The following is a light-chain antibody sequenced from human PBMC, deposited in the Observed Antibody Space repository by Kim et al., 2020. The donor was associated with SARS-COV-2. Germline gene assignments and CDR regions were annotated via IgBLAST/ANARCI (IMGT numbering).Light chain of an antibody. CDR1: QTVSTRF. CDR3: QQYGDSSYT. V-gene: IGKV3-20*01. CDR2: GAS. Sequence: LYPGERVTLSCRASQTVSTRFLAWYQQRPGQAPRLLIYGASSRATGIPDRFSGSGSGTDFTLTISRLEPEDFAVYYCQQYGDSSYTFGRGTKLEI. J-gene: IGKJ2*01.